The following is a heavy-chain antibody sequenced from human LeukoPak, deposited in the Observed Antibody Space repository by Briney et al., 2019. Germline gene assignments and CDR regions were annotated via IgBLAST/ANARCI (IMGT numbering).Heavy chain of an antibody. Sequence: PGGSLTLSCAASGFTLSSYWMHWVRQAPGKGLVWVSRSNSDGSITTYADSVKGRFTISRDNAKNTLSLQMNSLRAEDTAVYYCVGGYKYYFDYWGQGTLVTVSS. J-gene: IGHJ4*02. CDR3: VGGYKYYFDY. CDR1: GFTLSSYW. V-gene: IGHV3-74*01. D-gene: IGHD5-24*01. CDR2: SNSDGSIT.